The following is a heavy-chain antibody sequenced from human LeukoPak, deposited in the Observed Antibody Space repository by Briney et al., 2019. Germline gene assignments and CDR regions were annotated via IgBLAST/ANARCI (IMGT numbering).Heavy chain of an antibody. CDR1: GYTFTSYY. D-gene: IGHD6-13*01. CDR2: INPNSGGT. J-gene: IGHJ4*02. Sequence: ASVKVSCKASGYTFTSYYIHWVRQAPGQGLEWMGWINPNSGGTNYAQKFQGRVTMTRDTSISTAYMELSRLRSDDTAVYYCARAQTRRGYSSSWAYWGQGTLVTVSS. CDR3: ARAQTRRGYSSSWAY. V-gene: IGHV1-2*02.